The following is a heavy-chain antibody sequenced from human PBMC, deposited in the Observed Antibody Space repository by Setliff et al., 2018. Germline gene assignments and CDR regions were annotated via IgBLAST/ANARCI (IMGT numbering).Heavy chain of an antibody. CDR1: GYTFTSYA. CDR3: ARDISAAVPAAILYY. D-gene: IGHD2-2*01. J-gene: IGHJ4*02. V-gene: IGHV1-3*01. CDR2: INAGNGNT. Sequence: GASVKVSCKAPGYTFTSYAMHWVRQAPGQRLEWMGWINAGNGNTKYSQKFQGRVTITRDTSASTAYMELSSLRSEDTAVYYCARDISAAVPAAILYYWGQGTLVTVSS.